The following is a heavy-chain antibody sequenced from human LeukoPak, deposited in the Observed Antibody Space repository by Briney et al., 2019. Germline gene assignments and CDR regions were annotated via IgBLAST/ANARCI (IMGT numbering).Heavy chain of an antibody. V-gene: IGHV4-59*01. J-gene: IGHJ6*03. Sequence: SETLSLTCTVSGGSISSYYWSWIRQPPGKGLEWIGYIFYSGSTNYNPSLKSRVTISVDTSKNQFSLKLSPVTAADTAVYYCARGRGLLSFYYYMDVWGKGTTVTVSS. CDR2: IFYSGST. CDR3: ARGRGLLSFYYYMDV. D-gene: IGHD3-10*01. CDR1: GGSISSYY.